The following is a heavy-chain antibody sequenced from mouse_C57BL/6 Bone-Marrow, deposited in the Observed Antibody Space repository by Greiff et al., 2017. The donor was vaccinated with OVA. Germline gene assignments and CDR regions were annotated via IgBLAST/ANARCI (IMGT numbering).Heavy chain of an antibody. CDR2: INYDGSST. CDR3: ARVGGYYVDY. D-gene: IGHD1-1*02. V-gene: IGHV5-16*01. Sequence: EVHLVESAGGLVQPGSSMKLSCTASGFTFSDYYMAWVRQVPEKGLEWVANINYDGSSTYYLDSLKSRFIISRDNAKNILYLQMSSLKSEDTATYYCARVGGYYVDYWGQGTTLTVSS. J-gene: IGHJ2*01. CDR1: GFTFSDYY.